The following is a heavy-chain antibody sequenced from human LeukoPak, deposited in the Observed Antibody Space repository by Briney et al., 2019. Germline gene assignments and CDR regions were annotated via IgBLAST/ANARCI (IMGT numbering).Heavy chain of an antibody. J-gene: IGHJ4*02. V-gene: IGHV3-9*01. D-gene: IGHD3-10*01. CDR2: IIWNSGTI. CDR1: GFTFDDHA. Sequence: GGSLRLSCAASGFTFDDHAMHWVRQAPGKGLEWVSGIIWNSGTIAYADSVKGRFTISRDNSKNTLSLQMNSLRAEDTAVYYCAKDYYGSGSYFDYWGQGTLVTVSS. CDR3: AKDYYGSGSYFDY.